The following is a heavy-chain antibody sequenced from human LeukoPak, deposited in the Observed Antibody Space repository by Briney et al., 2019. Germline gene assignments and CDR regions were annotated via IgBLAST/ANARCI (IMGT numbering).Heavy chain of an antibody. D-gene: IGHD5-18*01. Sequence: PGGSLRLSCAASGFTFSNYAMHWVRQAPGKGLEWVAATSHNEYNKYYADSVNGRFTISRDNAKNALYLQMNSLRAEDTAVYYCADSNFDYWGQGTLVTVSS. CDR1: GFTFSNYA. CDR2: TSHNEYNK. CDR3: ADSNFDY. V-gene: IGHV3-30-3*01. J-gene: IGHJ4*02.